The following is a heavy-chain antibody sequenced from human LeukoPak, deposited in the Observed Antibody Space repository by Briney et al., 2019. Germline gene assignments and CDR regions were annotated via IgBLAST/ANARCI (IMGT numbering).Heavy chain of an antibody. CDR3: AREYYDNSGGEDAFDI. Sequence: GGSLRLSCAASGFTVSSNYMSWVRQAPGKGLEGVPVLYSGGSTYYADSVKGRFTISRDNSNNTLYLQMNSLRAEDTAMYYCAREYYDNSGGEDAFDIGGPGTMVTVSS. CDR2: LYSGGST. V-gene: IGHV3-53*01. J-gene: IGHJ3*02. CDR1: GFTVSSNY. D-gene: IGHD3-22*01.